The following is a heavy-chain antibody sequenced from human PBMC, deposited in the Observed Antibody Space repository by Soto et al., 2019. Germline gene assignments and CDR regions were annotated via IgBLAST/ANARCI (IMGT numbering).Heavy chain of an antibody. V-gene: IGHV3-21*01. J-gene: IGHJ6*02. CDR1: GFTFSSYS. CDR3: ARADSSGYYHYYGMDV. Sequence: GGSLRLSCAASGFTFSSYSMNWVRQAPGKGLEWVSSISSSSSYIYYADSVKGRFTISRDNAKNSLYLQMNSLRAEDTAVYYSARADSSGYYHYYGMDVWGQGTTVTVSS. CDR2: ISSSSSYI. D-gene: IGHD3-22*01.